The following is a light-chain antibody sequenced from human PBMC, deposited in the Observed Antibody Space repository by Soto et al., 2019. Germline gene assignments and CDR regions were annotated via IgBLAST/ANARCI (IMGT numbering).Light chain of an antibody. V-gene: IGKV1-5*01. Sequence: DIQMTQSPSPLSASVGDRVTITCRASQSISSWLAWYQQKPGKAPKLLIYDASSLESGVPSRFSGSASGTEFTLTISSLQPDDFATYYCQQYNSYPWTFGQGTKVDIK. J-gene: IGKJ1*01. CDR2: DAS. CDR3: QQYNSYPWT. CDR1: QSISSW.